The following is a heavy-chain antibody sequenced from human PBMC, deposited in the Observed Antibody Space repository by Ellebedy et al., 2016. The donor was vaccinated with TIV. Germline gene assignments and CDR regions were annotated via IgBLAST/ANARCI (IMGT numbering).Heavy chain of an antibody. CDR1: GGSISSGGYY. J-gene: IGHJ3*02. D-gene: IGHD3-22*01. CDR2: IYYSGST. CDR3: ARVGYDSSRNAFDI. V-gene: IGHV4-31*03. Sequence: LRLSXTVSGGSISSGGYYWSWIRQHPGKGLEWIGYIYYSGSTYYNPSLKSRVTISVDTSKNQFSLKLSSVTAADTAVYYCARVGYDSSRNAFDIWGQGTMVTVSS.